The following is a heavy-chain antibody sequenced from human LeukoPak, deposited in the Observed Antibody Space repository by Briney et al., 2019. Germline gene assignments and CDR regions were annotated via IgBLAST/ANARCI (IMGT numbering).Heavy chain of an antibody. D-gene: IGHD6-6*01. Sequence: SETLSLTCAVYGGSFSGYYWSWIRQPPGKGLEWIGEINHSGSTNYNPSLKSRVTISVDTSKNQFSLKLSSVTAADTAVYYCARRGIAARRPNWFDPWGQGTLVTVSS. CDR2: INHSGST. J-gene: IGHJ5*02. CDR1: GGSFSGYY. CDR3: ARRGIAARRPNWFDP. V-gene: IGHV4-34*01.